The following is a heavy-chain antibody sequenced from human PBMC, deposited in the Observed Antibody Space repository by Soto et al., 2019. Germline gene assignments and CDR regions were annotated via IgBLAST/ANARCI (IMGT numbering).Heavy chain of an antibody. CDR3: ARGFITGTLFDS. V-gene: IGHV4-34*01. Sequence: SETLSLTCAVYGGSFSGYYWSWIRQPPGKGLEWIGEINHSGSTNYNPSLKSRVTISVDTSKNQFSLKLSSVTAADTAVYYCARGFITGTLFDSWAQRTLVTVSS. CDR1: GGSFSGYY. J-gene: IGHJ4*02. CDR2: INHSGST. D-gene: IGHD1-20*01.